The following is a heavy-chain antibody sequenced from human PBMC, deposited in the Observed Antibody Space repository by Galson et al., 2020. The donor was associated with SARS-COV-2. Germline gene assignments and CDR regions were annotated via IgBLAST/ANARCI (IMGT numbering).Heavy chain of an antibody. J-gene: IGHJ3*02. D-gene: IGHD3-22*01. Sequence: SQTLSLTCTVSGYSISSGYYWGWIRQPPGKGLEWIGSIYHSGSTYYNPSLKSRVTISVDTSKNQFSLKLSSVTAADTAVYYCARSKIVVVMTDAFDIWGQGTMVTVSS. V-gene: IGHV4-38-2*02. CDR1: GYSISSGYY. CDR3: ARSKIVVVMTDAFDI. CDR2: IYHSGST.